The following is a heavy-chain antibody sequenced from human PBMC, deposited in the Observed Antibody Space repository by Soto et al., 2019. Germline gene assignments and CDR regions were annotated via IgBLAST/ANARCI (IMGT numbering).Heavy chain of an antibody. D-gene: IGHD2-15*01. CDR1: GFTFRIYA. J-gene: IGHJ6*02. Sequence: QVQLVESGGGVVQPGRSLRLSCAASGFTFRIYAMHWVRQAPGKGLECVAVISYDGSNEFYRDSVKGRFTISRDNSKNTLYLQINSLRYEDTAVYYCARGDREDIAVVIGARPGEYGVDVWGQRTTVTVSS. CDR3: ARGDREDIAVVIGARPGEYGVDV. V-gene: IGHV3-30-3*01. CDR2: ISYDGSNE.